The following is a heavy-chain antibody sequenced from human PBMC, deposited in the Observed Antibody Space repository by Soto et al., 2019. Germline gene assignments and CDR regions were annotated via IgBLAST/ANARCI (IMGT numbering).Heavy chain of an antibody. D-gene: IGHD1-26*01. CDR1: GYTFTNYV. J-gene: IGHJ4*02. CDR3: ARDAGSESYLAY. V-gene: IGHV1-18*01. CDR2: ISPLNGHT. Sequence: HVQLVQSGGEVKKPGASVKVSCKPSGYTFTNYVISWVRQAPGQGLEYMGWISPLNGHTKYAQKFQGRVTLTTETSTSTAYMELRSLINDDTAVYYCARDAGSESYLAYWGQGTLVSVSS.